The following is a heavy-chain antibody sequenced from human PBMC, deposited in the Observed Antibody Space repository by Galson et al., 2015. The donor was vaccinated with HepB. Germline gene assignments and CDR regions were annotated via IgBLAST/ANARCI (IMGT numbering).Heavy chain of an antibody. V-gene: IGHV1-3*01. CDR3: ARDSESVATGFDY. CDR1: GYTFTSYA. J-gene: IGHJ4*02. D-gene: IGHD3-10*01. Sequence: SVKVSCKASGYTFTSYAMHWVRQAPGQRLEWMGWINAGNGNTKYSQKFQGRVTITRDTSASTAYMELSSLRSEDTAVYYCARDSESVATGFDYWGQGTLVTVSS. CDR2: INAGNGNT.